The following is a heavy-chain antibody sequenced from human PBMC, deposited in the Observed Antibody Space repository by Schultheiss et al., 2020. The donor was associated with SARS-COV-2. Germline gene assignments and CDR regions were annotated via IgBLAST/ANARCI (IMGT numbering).Heavy chain of an antibody. D-gene: IGHD4-17*01. Sequence: GGSLRLSCAASGFTFSSYAMSWVRQAPGKGLEWVGRIKSKTDGGTTDYAAPVKGRFTISRDNSKNTLYLQMNSLRAEDTAVYYCARVPLHNPGDYVYNWFDPWGQGTLVTVSS. CDR2: IKSKTDGGTT. J-gene: IGHJ5*02. CDR1: GFTFSSYA. CDR3: ARVPLHNPGDYVYNWFDP. V-gene: IGHV3-15*01.